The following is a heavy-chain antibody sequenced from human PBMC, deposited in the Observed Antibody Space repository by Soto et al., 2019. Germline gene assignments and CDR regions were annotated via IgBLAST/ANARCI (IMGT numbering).Heavy chain of an antibody. J-gene: IGHJ4*02. V-gene: IGHV1-69*01. CDR1: GGTLSRSA. D-gene: IGHD6-13*01. CDR3: GTGSSWTKVES. Sequence: QVQLVQSGAEVKKPGSSVKVSCKASGGTLSRSAISWVRQVPGQGLEWMGGIIPIFGPAIYAQKFRGRVSIIADESTRTAYMEMSSLRSDVTAVYYCGTGSSWTKVESWGQGTLVTVSS. CDR2: IIPIFGPA.